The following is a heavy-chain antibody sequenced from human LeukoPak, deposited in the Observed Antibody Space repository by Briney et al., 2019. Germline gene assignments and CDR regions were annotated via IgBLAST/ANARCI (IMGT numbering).Heavy chain of an antibody. CDR1: GYTFTDYY. D-gene: IGHD1-1*01. V-gene: IGHV1-2*02. CDR3: ARDGNFDI. Sequence: ASVKVSCKASGYTFTDYYMHWVRQAPGQGLEWMGWINPNSGATKYAQKFQGRVTMTRDTSISAAYLELSSLKSDDTAVYYCARDGNFDIWGQGTMVTVSS. CDR2: INPNSGAT. J-gene: IGHJ3*02.